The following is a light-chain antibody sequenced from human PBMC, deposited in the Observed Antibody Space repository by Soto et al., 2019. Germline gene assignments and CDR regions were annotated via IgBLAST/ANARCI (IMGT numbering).Light chain of an antibody. CDR2: DAS. CDR1: QSLVSY. CDR3: QQRSNWPLT. V-gene: IGKV3-11*01. J-gene: IGKJ4*01. Sequence: EIVLTQSPATLSLSPGDRATLSCSASQSLVSYLAWYQQKPGQAPRLLIYDASNRATGIPARFSGSGSGTDFTLTISSLXPEDFAIYYCQQRSNWPLTFGGGTKVEI.